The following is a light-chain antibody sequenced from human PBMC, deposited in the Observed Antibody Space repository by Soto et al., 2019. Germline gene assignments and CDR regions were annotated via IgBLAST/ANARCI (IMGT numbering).Light chain of an antibody. J-gene: IGKJ2*01. Sequence: DIEMTQSPSTRSASVGDRVSITCRASQRISSWLAWYQQKPGKAPKLLIYDASSLESGVPSRFSGSGSGTQFTLSISSLQPDDFATYYCQQCDSYPYTFGHGTNLEIK. CDR1: QRISSW. CDR2: DAS. CDR3: QQCDSYPYT. V-gene: IGKV1-5*01.